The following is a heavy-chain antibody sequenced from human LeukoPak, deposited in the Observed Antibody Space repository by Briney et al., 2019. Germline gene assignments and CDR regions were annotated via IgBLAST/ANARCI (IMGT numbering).Heavy chain of an antibody. J-gene: IGHJ4*02. Sequence: GGSLRLSCAASGFTFSSYAMHWVRQAPGKALEDVSAISSNGGSTYYANSVKGRFTISRDNSKNTLYLQMNSLRAEDTAVYYCAKPMYSSGPFVDYWGQGTLVTVSS. CDR2: ISSNGGST. D-gene: IGHD6-19*01. CDR3: AKPMYSSGPFVDY. V-gene: IGHV3-64*01. CDR1: GFTFSSYA.